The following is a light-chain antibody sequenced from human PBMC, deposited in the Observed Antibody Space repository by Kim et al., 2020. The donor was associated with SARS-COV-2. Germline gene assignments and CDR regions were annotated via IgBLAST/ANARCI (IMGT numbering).Light chain of an antibody. J-gene: IGKJ2*02. Sequence: IVLTQSPGTLSLSPRETATLSCRASQSVASEYLAWYQQKPGQAPRLLIFDASTRASGISDRFSGSGSGTDFFLTISRLEPEDFAVYFCQQYGTSPCTFGQGTKLEI. CDR3: QQYGTSPCT. V-gene: IGKV3-20*01. CDR1: QSVASEY. CDR2: DAS.